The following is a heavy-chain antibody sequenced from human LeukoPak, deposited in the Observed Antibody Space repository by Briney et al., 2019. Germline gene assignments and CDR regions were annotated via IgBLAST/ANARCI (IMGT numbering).Heavy chain of an antibody. Sequence: SETLSLTCTVSGGFISSYYWSWIRQPPGKGLEWIGYIYTSGSTNYNPSLKSRPTISVDTSKNQFPLKLSSVTATDTAVYYCARHSPIFDDVYMDVWGKGTTVAVSS. CDR2: IYTSGST. CDR1: GGFISSYY. J-gene: IGHJ6*03. V-gene: IGHV4-4*09. CDR3: ARHSPIFDDVYMDV. D-gene: IGHD3-3*01.